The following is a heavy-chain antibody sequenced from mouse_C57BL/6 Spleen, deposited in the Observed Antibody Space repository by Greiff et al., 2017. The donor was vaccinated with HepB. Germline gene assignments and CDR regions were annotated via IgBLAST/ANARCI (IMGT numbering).Heavy chain of an antibody. D-gene: IGHD1-1*01. V-gene: IGHV14-2*01. CDR2: IEPEDGET. J-gene: IGHJ4*01. CDR3: AREDTTLVAHYAMDY. CDR1: GFNIKDYY. Sequence: VQLQQSGAELVKPGASVKLSCTASGFNIKDYYMHWVKQRTEQGLEWIGRIEPEDGETKSAPKFQGKATITADTSSNTAYLQLSSLTSEDTAVYYCAREDTTLVAHYAMDYWGQGTSVTVSS.